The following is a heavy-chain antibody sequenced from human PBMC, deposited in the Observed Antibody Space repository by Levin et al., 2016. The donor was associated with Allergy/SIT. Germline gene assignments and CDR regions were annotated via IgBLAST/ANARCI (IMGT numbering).Heavy chain of an antibody. CDR2: IYYSGST. V-gene: IGHV4-59*01. CDR1: GGSISSYY. Sequence: SETLSLTCTVSGGSISSYYWSWIRQPPGKGLEWIGYIYYSGSTNYNPSLKSRVTISVDTSKNQFSLKLSSVTAADTAVYYCASISPYYGTDYWGQGTLVTVSS. D-gene: IGHD3-10*01. J-gene: IGHJ4*02. CDR3: ASISPYYGTDY.